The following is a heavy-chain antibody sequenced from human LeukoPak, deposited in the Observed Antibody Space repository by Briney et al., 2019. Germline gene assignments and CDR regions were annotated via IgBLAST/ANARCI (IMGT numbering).Heavy chain of an antibody. D-gene: IGHD1-26*01. CDR3: ANGAGRFDY. Sequence: GRSLRLSCAASGFTFSSYGMHWVRQDPGKGLEWVAVISYDGSNKYYADSVKGRFTISRDNSKNTLYLQMNSLRAEGTAVYYCANGAGRFDYWGQGTLVTVSS. CDR2: ISYDGSNK. V-gene: IGHV3-30*18. CDR1: GFTFSSYG. J-gene: IGHJ4*02.